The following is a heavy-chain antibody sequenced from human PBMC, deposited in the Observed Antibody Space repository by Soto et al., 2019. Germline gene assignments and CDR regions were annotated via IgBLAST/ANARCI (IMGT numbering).Heavy chain of an antibody. J-gene: IGHJ4*02. Sequence: QVQLVQSGAEVKKPGASVKVSCKASGYTFTSYGISWVRQAPGQGLEWMGWISAYNGNTNYAQKLQGRVTMTTDTTTSPAYMELGSLRSNDTAVYDWARDGPGGDYVPRDYWDYWGQGTLVTVSS. CDR1: GYTFTSYG. V-gene: IGHV1-18*01. CDR3: ARDGPGGDYVPRDYWDY. CDR2: ISAYNGNT. D-gene: IGHD4-17*01.